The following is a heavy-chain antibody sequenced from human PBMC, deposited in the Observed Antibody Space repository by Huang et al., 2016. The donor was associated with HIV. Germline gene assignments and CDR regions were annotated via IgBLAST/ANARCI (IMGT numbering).Heavy chain of an antibody. J-gene: IGHJ3*02. V-gene: IGHV3-30*18. CDR3: TKGHYYDTNGYVAFDI. Sequence: QVQLVESGGGVVRPGRSLRLSCAAFRFTFSKFARHWVRQAPGKGLEWMAVISYDGGSKHYADSVTGRLTISRDNSNNTLYLQMNSLTVEDTAVYYCTKGHYYDTNGYVAFDIWGQGTMVTVSS. CDR1: RFTFSKFA. D-gene: IGHD3-22*01. CDR2: ISYDGGSK.